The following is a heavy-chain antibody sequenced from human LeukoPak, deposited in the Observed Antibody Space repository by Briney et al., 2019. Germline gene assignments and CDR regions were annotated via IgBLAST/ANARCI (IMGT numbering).Heavy chain of an antibody. CDR3: ARVKGGIAVAGIDY. CDR1: GGSISSYY. CDR2: IYYSGST. J-gene: IGHJ4*02. V-gene: IGHV4-59*01. D-gene: IGHD6-19*01. Sequence: PSETLSLTCTVSGGSISSYYWSWIRQPPGKGLEWIGYIYYSGSTNYNPSLKSRVTISVDTSKNQFSLKLSSVTAADTAVYYCARVKGGIAVAGIDYWGQGTLVTVSS.